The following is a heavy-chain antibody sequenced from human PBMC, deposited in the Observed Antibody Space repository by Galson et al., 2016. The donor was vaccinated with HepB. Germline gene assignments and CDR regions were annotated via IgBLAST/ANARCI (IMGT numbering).Heavy chain of an antibody. V-gene: IGHV3-30*18. D-gene: IGHD5-12*01. CDR3: VKARQTGVTATIHL. CDR1: GFTFNTYG. CDR2: ISNDGSNK. J-gene: IGHJ5*02. Sequence: SLRLSCAASGFTFNTYGMHWVRQAPGKGLEWVAVISNDGSNKYYADSVKGRVTISRGNSKNPLYLQMNSLRTEDTAVYYCVKARQTGVTATIHLWGQGSLVTVSS.